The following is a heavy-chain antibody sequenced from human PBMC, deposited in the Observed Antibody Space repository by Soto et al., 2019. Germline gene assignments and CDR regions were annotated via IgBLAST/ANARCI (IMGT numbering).Heavy chain of an antibody. D-gene: IGHD2-15*01. V-gene: IGHV3-33*01. CDR2: IWYDGSNK. CDR3: ARENQGGIFDY. J-gene: IGHJ4*02. Sequence: GGSLRLSCAASGFTFSSYGMHWVRQAPGKGLEWVAVIWYDGSNKYYADSVKGRFTISRDNSKNTLYLQMNSLRAEDTAVYYCARENQGGIFDYWGQGTLVTVSS. CDR1: GFTFSSYG.